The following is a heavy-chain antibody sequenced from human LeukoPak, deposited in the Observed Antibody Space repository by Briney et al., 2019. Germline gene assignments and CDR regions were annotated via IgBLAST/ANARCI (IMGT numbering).Heavy chain of an antibody. CDR1: GFTFSSYA. CDR2: ISYDGSDK. D-gene: IGHD1-14*01. J-gene: IGHJ4*02. CDR3: ARSAGANPDY. Sequence: GGSLRLSCAASGFTFSSYAIHWVRQAPGKGLEWVAVISYDGSDKYYADAVKGRFTISRDNSKNTVYVQINSLRPEDTAVYYCARSAGANPDYWGQGTLLTVSS. V-gene: IGHV3-30*04.